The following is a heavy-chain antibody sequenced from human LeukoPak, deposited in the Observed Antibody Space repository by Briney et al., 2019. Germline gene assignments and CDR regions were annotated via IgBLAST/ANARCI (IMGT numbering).Heavy chain of an antibody. CDR3: TRNSGIIFGFRYSDL. J-gene: IGHJ2*01. D-gene: IGHD3/OR15-3a*01. CDR1: GFTFSSYG. V-gene: IGHV4-38-2*01. Sequence: GSLRLSCAASGFTFSSYGMSWVRQPPGKGLEWIGTIYYSGSTYYNPSLKSRVTISVETSKNQFSLKLSSVTAADTAVYYCTRNSGIIFGFRYSDLWGRGTLVTVSS. CDR2: IYYSGST.